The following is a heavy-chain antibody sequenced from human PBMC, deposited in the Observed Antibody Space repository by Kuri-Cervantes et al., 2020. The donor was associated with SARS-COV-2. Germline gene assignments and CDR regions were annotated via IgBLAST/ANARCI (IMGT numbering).Heavy chain of an antibody. CDR3: AKVFGVGSNIKYFVY. J-gene: IGHJ4*02. D-gene: IGHD3-10*02. Sequence: GGSLRLSCAASGFTLDDYGMYWVRQAPGMGLEWVSCITWDGGSTFYADSVKGRFTMSRDSSKNSLYLQMNSLRAEDTALYYCAKVFGVGSNIKYFVYWGQGTVVTVSS. CDR1: GFTLDDYG. V-gene: IGHV3-43D*03. CDR2: ITWDGGST.